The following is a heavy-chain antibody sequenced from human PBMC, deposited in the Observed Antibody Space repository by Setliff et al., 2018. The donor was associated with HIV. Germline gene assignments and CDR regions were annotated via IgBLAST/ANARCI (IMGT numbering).Heavy chain of an antibody. Sequence: ASVKVSCKASGYTFTSYAMHWVRQAPGQRLEWMGWINADNGITKYSQKFQGRVTITRDTSASAAYMDLSSLRSEDTAVYYCARDSMDSSGYYYPGYWGQGTLVTVSS. D-gene: IGHD3-22*01. V-gene: IGHV1-3*01. CDR1: GYTFTSYA. CDR3: ARDSMDSSGYYYPGY. J-gene: IGHJ4*02. CDR2: INADNGIT.